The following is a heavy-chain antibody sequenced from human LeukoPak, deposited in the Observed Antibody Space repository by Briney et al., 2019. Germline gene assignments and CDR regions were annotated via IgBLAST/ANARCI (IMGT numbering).Heavy chain of an antibody. J-gene: IGHJ4*02. CDR2: IIPIFGTA. Sequence: ASVKVSCKASGGTFSSYAISWVRQAPGQGLEWMGRIIPIFGTANYAQKFQGRVTITTDESTSTDYMELSSLRSEDTAVYYCARDRGTKPPGPPFDYWGQGTLVTVSS. CDR3: ARDRGTKPPGPPFDY. V-gene: IGHV1-69*05. CDR1: GGTFSSYA. D-gene: IGHD1-1*01.